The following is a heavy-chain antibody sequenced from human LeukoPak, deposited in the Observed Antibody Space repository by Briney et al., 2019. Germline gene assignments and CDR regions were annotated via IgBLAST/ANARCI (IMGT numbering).Heavy chain of an antibody. CDR1: GFTFDDYA. Sequence: PGRSLRLSCAASGFTFDDYAMHWVRHAPGKGLEWVSGISWNSGSIGYADSVKGRFTISRDNAKNSLYLQMNSLRAEDTALYYSAKEARGSGAWSPEYYFDYWGQGTLVTVSS. V-gene: IGHV3-9*01. J-gene: IGHJ4*02. CDR3: AKEARGSGAWSPEYYFDY. D-gene: IGHD3-3*01. CDR2: ISWNSGSI.